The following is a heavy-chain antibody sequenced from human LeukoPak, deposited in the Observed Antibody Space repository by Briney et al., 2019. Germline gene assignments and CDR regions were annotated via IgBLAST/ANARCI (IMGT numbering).Heavy chain of an antibody. V-gene: IGHV4-34*01. CDR2: INHSGST. J-gene: IGHJ4*02. D-gene: IGHD4-23*01. CDR3: ARETTVGYFDD. CDR1: GGSLSGYY. Sequence: SETLSLTSAVYGGSLSGYYWSWIRQPPRKGLEWIGEINHSGSTNYNPSLKSRVTISVDTSKNQFSLKLSSVTAADTAVYYCARETTVGYFDDWGQGTLVTVSS.